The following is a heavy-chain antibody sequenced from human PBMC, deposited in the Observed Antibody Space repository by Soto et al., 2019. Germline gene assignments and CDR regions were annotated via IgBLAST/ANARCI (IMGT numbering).Heavy chain of an antibody. Sequence: QVQLVQSGAEVKKPGASVKVSCKASGYTFTSYGISWVRQAPGQGLEWMGWISAYNGNTNYAQKLQGRVTMTTDTSTSTAYMELRSLRSDDTAVYYCARDTRVLPDWVPVVWFDPWGQGTLVTVSS. CDR3: ARDTRVLPDWVPVVWFDP. V-gene: IGHV1-18*01. CDR2: ISAYNGNT. CDR1: GYTFTSYG. D-gene: IGHD2-21*01. J-gene: IGHJ5*02.